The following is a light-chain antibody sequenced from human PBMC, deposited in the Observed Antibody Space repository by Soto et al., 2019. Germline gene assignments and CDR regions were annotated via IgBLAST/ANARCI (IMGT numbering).Light chain of an antibody. CDR3: QQDVRSPLT. CDR1: QSVSNSY. V-gene: IGKV3-20*01. CDR2: NAS. Sequence: EIVLTQSPGTLSLSPGERATLSCRASQSVSNSYLAWYQQRPGQAPRLLIYNASSRATGIPDRFSGSGSGIDFSLTISRLEPEDFAVYYCQQDVRSPLTFGGGTTVEIK. J-gene: IGKJ4*01.